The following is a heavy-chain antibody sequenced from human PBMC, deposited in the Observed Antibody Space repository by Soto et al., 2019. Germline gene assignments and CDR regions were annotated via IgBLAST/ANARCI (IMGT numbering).Heavy chain of an antibody. Sequence: QVQLVQSGAEVKKPGSSVKVSCKASGGTFSSYTISWVRQAPGQGLEWMGRIIPILGIANYAQKFQGRVTITEDKSTSTAYMELSSLRSEDTAVYYCARLLSPGGSTNYYYYGMDVWGQGTTVTVSS. J-gene: IGHJ6*02. D-gene: IGHD6-25*01. V-gene: IGHV1-69*02. CDR3: ARLLSPGGSTNYYYYGMDV. CDR2: IIPILGIA. CDR1: GGTFSSYT.